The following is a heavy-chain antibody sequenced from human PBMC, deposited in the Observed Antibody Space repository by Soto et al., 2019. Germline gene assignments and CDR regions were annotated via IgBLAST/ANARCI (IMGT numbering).Heavy chain of an antibody. V-gene: IGHV1-2*04. Sequence: ASVKVSCKASGYTFTGYYMHWVRQAPGQGLEWMGWINPNSGGTNYAQKFQGWVTMTRDTSISTAYMELSRLRSDDTAVYYCARSIAARRVMEYYYYGMDVWGQGTTVTVSS. CDR1: GYTFTGYY. CDR2: INPNSGGT. J-gene: IGHJ6*02. CDR3: ARSIAARRVMEYYYYGMDV. D-gene: IGHD6-6*01.